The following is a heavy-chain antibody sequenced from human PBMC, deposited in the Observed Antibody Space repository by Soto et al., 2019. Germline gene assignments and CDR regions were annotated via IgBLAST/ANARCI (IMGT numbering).Heavy chain of an antibody. CDR2: ISSSGSTI. CDR3: AREGDCSSTSGYTNYYYGMDG. V-gene: IGHV3-48*03. Sequence: PGGSLRLSCAASGFTFSSYEMNWVRQAPGKGLEWVSYISSSGSTIYYADSVKGRFTISRDNAKNSLYLQMNSLRAEDTAVYYCAREGDCSSTSGYTNYYYGMDGWGQGTTVTVSS. J-gene: IGHJ6*02. CDR1: GFTFSSYE. D-gene: IGHD2-2*02.